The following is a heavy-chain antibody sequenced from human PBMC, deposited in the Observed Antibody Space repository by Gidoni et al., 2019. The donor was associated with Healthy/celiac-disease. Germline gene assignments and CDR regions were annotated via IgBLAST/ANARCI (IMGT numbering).Heavy chain of an antibody. CDR1: GGSFSGYY. CDR3: ARGLGGYNFDY. V-gene: IGHV4-34*01. J-gene: IGHJ4*02. CDR2: INHSGST. D-gene: IGHD5-18*01. Sequence: QVQLQQWGAGLLKPSETLSLTCAVYGGSFSGYYWSWIRQPPGKGLEWIGEINHSGSTNYNPSLKSRVTISVDTSKNQFSLKLSSVTAADTAVYYCARGLGGYNFDYWGQGTLVTVSS.